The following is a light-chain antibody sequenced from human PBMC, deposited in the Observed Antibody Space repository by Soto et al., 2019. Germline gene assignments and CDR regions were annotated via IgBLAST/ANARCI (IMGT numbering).Light chain of an antibody. CDR1: QSVSTY. CDR3: QQRINKEPNT. CDR2: DAS. Sequence: EIVLTQSPGTLSLSPGERATLSCLASQSVSTYSAWYQQRPGQAPRLLIYDASNRATGIPARFSGSGSGTDFTLTISSLEPEEDAVNYEQQRINKEPNTFDAGTGVDIK. V-gene: IGKV3-11*01. J-gene: IGKJ4*01.